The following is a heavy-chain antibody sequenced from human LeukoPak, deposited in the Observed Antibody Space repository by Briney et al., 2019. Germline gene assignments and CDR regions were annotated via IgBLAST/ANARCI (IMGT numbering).Heavy chain of an antibody. J-gene: IGHJ6*03. CDR3: ARVSGDYVPADYYYYYMDV. CDR1: GGSISSYY. D-gene: IGHD4-17*01. CDR2: IYYSGST. Sequence: SETLSLTCTVSGGSISSYYWSWIRQPPGKGLEWIGYIYYSGSTNYNPSLKSRVTISVDTSKNQFSLKLSSVTAADTAVYYCARVSGDYVPADYYYYYMDVWGKGTTVTVS. V-gene: IGHV4-59*01.